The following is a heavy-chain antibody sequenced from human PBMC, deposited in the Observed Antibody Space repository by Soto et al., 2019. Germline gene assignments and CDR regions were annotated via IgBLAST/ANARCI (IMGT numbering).Heavy chain of an antibody. CDR1: GFTFSSYS. CDR3: DRLKLTDYGDYAPLDP. J-gene: IGHJ5*02. D-gene: IGHD4-17*01. Sequence: GGSLRLSCAASGFTFSSYSMNWVRQAPGKGLEWVSSISSSSSYIYYADSVKGRFTISRDNAKNSLYLQMNSLRAEGTAVYYCDRLKLTDYGDYAPLDPWGQGTLVTVSS. V-gene: IGHV3-21*01. CDR2: ISSSSSYI.